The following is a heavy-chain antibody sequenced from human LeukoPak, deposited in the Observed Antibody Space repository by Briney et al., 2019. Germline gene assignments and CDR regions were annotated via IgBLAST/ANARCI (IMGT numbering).Heavy chain of an antibody. CDR1: GFTFSDYY. J-gene: IGHJ4*02. V-gene: IGHV3-23*01. Sequence: GGSLRLSCAASGFTFSDYYMRWIRQAPGKGLEWVSAISGSGGSTYYADSVKGRFTISRDNSKNTLYLQMNSLRAEDTAVYYCAKDSNYFGSGSIDYWGQGTLVTVSS. CDR3: AKDSNYFGSGSIDY. D-gene: IGHD3-10*01. CDR2: ISGSGGST.